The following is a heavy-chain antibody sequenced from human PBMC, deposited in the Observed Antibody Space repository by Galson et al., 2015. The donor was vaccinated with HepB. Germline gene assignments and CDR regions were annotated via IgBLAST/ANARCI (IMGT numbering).Heavy chain of an antibody. V-gene: IGHV7-4-1*02. J-gene: IGHJ3*01. CDR1: GYNFGSSA. CDR2: INTNTGNP. Sequence: SVKVSCKASGYNFGSSAMNWVRQAPGQGLEWMGWINTNTGNPTYVHDFTGRFVFSLDTSVSTAYLQISSLKAEDTAVYYCARGGLEWDYIWGRYRETAFDLWGQGTLVTVSS. D-gene: IGHD3-16*02. CDR3: ARGGLEWDYIWGRYRETAFDL.